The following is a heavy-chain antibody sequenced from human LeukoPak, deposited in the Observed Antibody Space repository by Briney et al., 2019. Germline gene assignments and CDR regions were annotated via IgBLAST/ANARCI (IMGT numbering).Heavy chain of an antibody. D-gene: IGHD2-2*01. V-gene: IGHV3-23*01. CDR3: AKQDIVVVPAAMWFDP. Sequence: GASLRLSCAASGFTFSSYAMSWVRQAPGKGLEWVSAISGSGGSTYYADSVKVRFTISRDNSKNTLYLQMNSLRAEDTAVYYCAKQDIVVVPAAMWFDPWGQGTLVTVSS. CDR2: ISGSGGST. CDR1: GFTFSSYA. J-gene: IGHJ5*02.